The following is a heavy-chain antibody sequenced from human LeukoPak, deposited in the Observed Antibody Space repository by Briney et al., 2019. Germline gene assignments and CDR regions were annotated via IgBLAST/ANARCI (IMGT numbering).Heavy chain of an antibody. Sequence: GGSLRLSCAASGFTFSDYYTSWIRQAPGKGLEWVSYISSSGSTIYYADSVKGRFTISRDNAKNSLYLQMNSLRAEDTAVYYCASNYGSGSYYNSYYYYYGMDVWGQGTTVTVSS. J-gene: IGHJ6*02. CDR1: GFTFSDYY. CDR3: ASNYGSGSYYNSYYYYYGMDV. CDR2: ISSSGSTI. D-gene: IGHD3-10*01. V-gene: IGHV3-11*01.